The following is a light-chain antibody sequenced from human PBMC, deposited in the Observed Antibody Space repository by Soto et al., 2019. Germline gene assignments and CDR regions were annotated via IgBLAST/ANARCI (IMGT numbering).Light chain of an antibody. CDR3: HQYGSSPYT. V-gene: IGKV3-20*01. CDR2: GAS. CDR1: QSVSNNY. J-gene: IGKJ2*01. Sequence: EIVLTQSPGTLSLSPGERATLSCSASQSVSNNYLAWYQQKPGQAPRLVIDGASSRDTGIPDRFSGSRSGTDLTLTISRLEPEEFAVYYWHQYGSSPYTFGQGTKLEIK.